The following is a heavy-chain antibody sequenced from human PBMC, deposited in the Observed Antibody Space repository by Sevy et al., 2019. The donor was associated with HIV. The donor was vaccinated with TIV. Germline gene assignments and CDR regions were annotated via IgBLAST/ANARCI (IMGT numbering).Heavy chain of an antibody. J-gene: IGHJ4*02. Sequence: GGSLRLSCAASGFSFSSYEMNWVRQAPGKGLEWVSSISQSGDTTYYSDSVKGRFTISRDNAKNSLYLQMSSLRAEDTAVYYCARDLLPSATVVPHFDYWGQGTLVTVSS. V-gene: IGHV3-48*03. D-gene: IGHD2-21*01. CDR3: ARDLLPSATVVPHFDY. CDR2: ISQSGDTT. CDR1: GFSFSSYE.